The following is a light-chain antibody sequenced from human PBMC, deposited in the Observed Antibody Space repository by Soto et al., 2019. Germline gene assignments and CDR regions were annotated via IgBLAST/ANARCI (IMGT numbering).Light chain of an antibody. V-gene: IGLV1-40*01. CDR2: GNT. CDR3: QSYDRSLKEV. Sequence: QSALTQPPSMSGVPGQRVTISCTGSSSNIGAGYDVHWYQHLPGTAPKLLIYGNTNRPSGVPDRFSGSKSGTSASLAITGLQAEDEADYYCQSYDRSLKEVFGTGTKLTVL. J-gene: IGLJ1*01. CDR1: SSNIGAGYD.